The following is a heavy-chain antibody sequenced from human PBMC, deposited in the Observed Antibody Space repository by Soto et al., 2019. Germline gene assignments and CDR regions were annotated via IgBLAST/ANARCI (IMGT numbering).Heavy chain of an antibody. CDR3: ARDLGGYASH. CDR2: INTDGSTT. V-gene: IGHV3-74*01. D-gene: IGHD3-16*01. CDR1: GFTFSNDW. J-gene: IGHJ4*02. Sequence: GGALRLSCAASGFTFSNDWRHWVRQAPWKGPVWVSRINTDGSTTNDADSVKGRFTISRDNAKNTLYLQTNRLGAEDTAVYYCARDLGGYASHWGQGTLVTVSS.